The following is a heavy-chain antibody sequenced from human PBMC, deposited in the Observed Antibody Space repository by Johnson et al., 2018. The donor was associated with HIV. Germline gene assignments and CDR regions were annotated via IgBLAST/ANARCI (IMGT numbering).Heavy chain of an antibody. CDR2: IRYDGSNK. D-gene: IGHD6-13*01. CDR3: AKDGAAAGTVGADAFDI. CDR1: GFTFSSYG. Sequence: QVQLVESGGGVVQPGGSLRLSCAGSGFTFSSYGMHWVRQAPGKGLEWVSFIRYDGSNKYYADSVKGRFTISRDNSKNTLYLQMNSLRAEDTAVYYCAKDGAAAGTVGADAFDIWGQGTMVTVSS. V-gene: IGHV3-30*02. J-gene: IGHJ3*02.